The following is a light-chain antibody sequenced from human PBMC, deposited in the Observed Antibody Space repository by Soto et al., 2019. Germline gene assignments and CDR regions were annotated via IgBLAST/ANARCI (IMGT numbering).Light chain of an antibody. CDR1: QSVSSNS. V-gene: IGKV3-20*01. CDR2: GAS. J-gene: IGKJ1*01. Sequence: EIVLTQSPGTLSLSPGERATLSCRASQSVSSNSLAWYQQKPGQAPRLLIYGASSRATGIPDRFSASGSGTDFTLTISRLEPEDLSLYYCHQYGKSPRTFGQGTKVEI. CDR3: HQYGKSPRT.